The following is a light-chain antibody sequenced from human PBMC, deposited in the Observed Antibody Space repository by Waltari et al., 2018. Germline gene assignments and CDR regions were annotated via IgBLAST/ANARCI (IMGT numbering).Light chain of an antibody. Sequence: QSVLTQPPSMSGAPGQRVTIPCTGSRSNIGAGHDVHWYQVFPGTAPKLLIYGNTNRPSGVPDRFSGSKSDTSASLAIGGLQAEDEADYYCQSFDIRLSGGVVFGGGTKVTVL. CDR2: GNT. CDR3: QSFDIRLSGGVV. CDR1: RSNIGAGHD. V-gene: IGLV1-40*01. J-gene: IGLJ3*02.